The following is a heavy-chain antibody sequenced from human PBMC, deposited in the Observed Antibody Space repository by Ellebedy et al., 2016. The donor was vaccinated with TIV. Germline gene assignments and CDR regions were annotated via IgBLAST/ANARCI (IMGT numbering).Heavy chain of an antibody. CDR2: INPNSGGT. V-gene: IGHV1-2*04. D-gene: IGHD1-26*01. CDR3: ARSPKEYSGSYDRFYGMDV. CDR1: AGTFSSYA. Sequence: ASVKVSCXASAGTFSSYAISWVRQAPGQGLEWMGWINPNSGGTNYAQKFQGWVTMTRDTSISTAYMELSRLRSDDTAVYYCARSPKEYSGSYDRFYGMDVWGQGTTVTVSS. J-gene: IGHJ6*02.